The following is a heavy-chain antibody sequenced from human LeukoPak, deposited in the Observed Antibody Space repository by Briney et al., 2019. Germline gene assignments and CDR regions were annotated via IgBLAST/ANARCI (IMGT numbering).Heavy chain of an antibody. CDR2: ISSSSSYI. D-gene: IGHD4-23*01. J-gene: IGHJ4*02. Sequence: GGSLILSCAASGFTFSSYSMNWVRQAPGKGLEWVSSISSSSSYIYYADSVKGRFTISRDNAKNSLYLQMNSLRAEDTAVYYCARDDYGGLFDYWGQGTLVTVSS. V-gene: IGHV3-21*01. CDR3: ARDDYGGLFDY. CDR1: GFTFSSYS.